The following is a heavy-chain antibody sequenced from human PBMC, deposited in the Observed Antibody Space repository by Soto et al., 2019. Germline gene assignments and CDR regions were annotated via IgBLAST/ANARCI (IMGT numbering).Heavy chain of an antibody. CDR2: TSANNDNT. CDR3: ARDERGTCTGTNCYYFDY. J-gene: IGHJ4*02. D-gene: IGHD2-2*01. Sequence: QVQLVQSGTEVKEPGASVKVSCKASGYTFTRYGISWVRQAPGQGLEWMAWTSANNDNTNYAEKVQGRVTLTTDKSTGTAYMELRSLRADDTAVYYCARDERGTCTGTNCYYFDYWGQGTLVTVSS. CDR1: GYTFTRYG. V-gene: IGHV1-18*04.